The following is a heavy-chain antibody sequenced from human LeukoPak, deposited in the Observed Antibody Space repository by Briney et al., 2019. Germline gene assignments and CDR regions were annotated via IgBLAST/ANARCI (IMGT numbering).Heavy chain of an antibody. J-gene: IGHJ4*02. D-gene: IGHD2-15*01. CDR1: GYSFISQW. V-gene: IGHV5-51*01. CDR3: ALRLQVPSAPFDS. CDR2: IYPGDSDT. Sequence: GESLKISCKGSGYSFISQWIGWVRQMPGKGLEWMGVIYPGDSDTRYSPSFEGQVTISADKSFNTAYLQWNSLKASDTAIYYCALRLQVPSAPFDSWGQGTLVTVSS.